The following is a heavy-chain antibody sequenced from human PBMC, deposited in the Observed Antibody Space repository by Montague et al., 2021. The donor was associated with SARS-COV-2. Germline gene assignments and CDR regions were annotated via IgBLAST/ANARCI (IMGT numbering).Heavy chain of an antibody. CDR2: IYYSGST. V-gene: IGHV4-31*03. Sequence: TLSLTCTVSGGSISSGGYYWGWIRQHPGRGLEWIGYIYYSGSTYYNPSLKSRVTISVDTSKNQFSLKLSSVTAADTAVYYCAFYVDSSGWLNPRGSGTFDYWGQGTLVTVSS. J-gene: IGHJ4*02. CDR3: AFYVDSSGWLNPRGSGTFDY. CDR1: GGSISSGGYY. D-gene: IGHD6-19*01.